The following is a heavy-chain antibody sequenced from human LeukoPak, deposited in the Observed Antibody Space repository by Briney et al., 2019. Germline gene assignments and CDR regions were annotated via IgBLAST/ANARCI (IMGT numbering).Heavy chain of an antibody. V-gene: IGHV3-23*01. CDR3: ARKASNFDY. CDR1: GFTFSSYA. CDR2: ISDSGGNP. J-gene: IGHJ4*02. Sequence: GGSLRLSCAASGFTFSSYAMSWVRQAPGKGLKWVSAISDSGGNPYYADSVKGRFTISRDNAKNTLYLQMSSLRAEDTAVYYCARKASNFDYWGQGTLVTVSS.